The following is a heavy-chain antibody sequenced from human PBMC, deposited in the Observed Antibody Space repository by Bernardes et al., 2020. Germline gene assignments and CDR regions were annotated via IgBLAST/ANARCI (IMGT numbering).Heavy chain of an antibody. CDR2: INAGNGNT. Sequence: ASVKVSCKASGYTFTSYAMHWVRQAPGQRLEWMGWINAGNGNTKYSQKFQGRVTITRDTSASTAYMELSSLRSEDTAVYYCARAPGVRVVYGSGSREIRKNWFDPWGQGTLVTVSS. CDR3: ARAPGVRVVYGSGSREIRKNWFDP. CDR1: GYTFTSYA. V-gene: IGHV1-3*01. D-gene: IGHD3-10*01. J-gene: IGHJ5*02.